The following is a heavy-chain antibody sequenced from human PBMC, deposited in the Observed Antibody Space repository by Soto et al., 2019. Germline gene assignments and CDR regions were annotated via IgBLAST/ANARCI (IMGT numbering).Heavy chain of an antibody. CDR1: GFPFSAEA. CDR2: ISYDGNNK. CDR3: ARDYSSGWCLDY. D-gene: IGHD6-13*01. V-gene: IGHV3-30-3*01. J-gene: IGHJ4*02. Sequence: VQLVESGGGVVQPGNSLSLSCAGSGFPFSAEAIHWVRQAPGKGLEWVAAISYDGNNKNHADSVKGRFTVSRDNSKNTLYLQIYSLRPEDTAVYYCARDYSSGWCLDYWGQGSLVTVSS.